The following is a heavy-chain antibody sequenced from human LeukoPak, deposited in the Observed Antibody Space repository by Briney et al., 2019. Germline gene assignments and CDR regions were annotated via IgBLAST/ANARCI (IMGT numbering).Heavy chain of an antibody. Sequence: PGGSLRLSCAASGFTFSSFGMHWVRQAPGKGLEWVAVISYDGSNKYYADSVKGRFTISRDNSKNTLYLQMNSLRAEDTAVYYCAKDLGIAAAGSSYYYYYGMDVWGQGTTATVSS. D-gene: IGHD6-13*01. CDR1: GFTFSSFG. J-gene: IGHJ6*02. CDR2: ISYDGSNK. CDR3: AKDLGIAAAGSSYYYYYGMDV. V-gene: IGHV3-30*18.